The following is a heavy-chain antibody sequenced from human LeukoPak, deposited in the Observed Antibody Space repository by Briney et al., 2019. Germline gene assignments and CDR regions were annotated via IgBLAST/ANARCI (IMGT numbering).Heavy chain of an antibody. CDR2: VHLSGAT. V-gene: IGHV4-4*02. CDR1: GGSITTTNW. D-gene: IGHD1-26*01. J-gene: IGHJ4*02. Sequence: SGTLSLTCAVSGGSITTTNWWSWVRQPPGKGLEWIGEVHLSGATNYNPSLESRVSMSIDKSKNHLCLEVTSVTAADTAIYYCTRESGAFSPFGFWGQGTLLTVSS. CDR3: TRESGAFSPFGF.